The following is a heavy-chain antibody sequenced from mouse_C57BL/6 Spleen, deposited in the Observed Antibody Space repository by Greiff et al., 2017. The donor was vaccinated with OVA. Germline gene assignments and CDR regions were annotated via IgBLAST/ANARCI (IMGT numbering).Heavy chain of an antibody. D-gene: IGHD1-1*01. CDR1: GYTFTDHT. J-gene: IGHJ2*01. CDR3: ARDYYGRDYFDY. Sequence: VKLMESDAELVKPGASVKISCKVSGYTFTDHTIHWMKQRPEQGLEWIGYIYPRDGSTKYNEKFKGKATLTADKSSSTAYMQLNSLTSEDSAVYFCARDYYGRDYFDYWGQGTTLTVSS. CDR2: IYPRDGST. V-gene: IGHV1-78*01.